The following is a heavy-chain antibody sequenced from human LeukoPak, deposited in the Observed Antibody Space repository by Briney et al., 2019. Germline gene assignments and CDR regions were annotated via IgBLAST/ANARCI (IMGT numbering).Heavy chain of an antibody. CDR1: GGSISSSSYY. J-gene: IGHJ4*02. Sequence: NTSETLSLTCTVSGGSISSSSYYWGWIRQPPGKGLEWIGYIYYSGSTNYNPSLKSRVTISADTSKNQFSLKLSSVTAADTAVYYCARVYDSSGQGAPTFDYWGQGTLVTVSS. V-gene: IGHV4-61*05. CDR2: IYYSGST. D-gene: IGHD3-22*01. CDR3: ARVYDSSGQGAPTFDY.